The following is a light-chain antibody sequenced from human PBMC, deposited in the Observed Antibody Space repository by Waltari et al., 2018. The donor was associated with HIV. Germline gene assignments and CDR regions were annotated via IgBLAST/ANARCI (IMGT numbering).Light chain of an antibody. CDR1: NIERKS. V-gene: IGLV3-21*04. J-gene: IGLJ2*01. CDR3: QVWDSSSDHVL. Sequence: SSVRTQPPSVSVAPGKTAMITCGGNNIERKSVHWYQQKAGQAPVLLIYYDSDRPSGIPERFSGSNAGNTATLTISSVGDGDEADYYCQVWDSSSDHVLFGGGTKLTVL. CDR2: YDS.